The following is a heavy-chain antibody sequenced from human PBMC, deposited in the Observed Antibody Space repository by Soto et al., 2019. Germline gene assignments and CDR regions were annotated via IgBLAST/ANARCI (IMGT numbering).Heavy chain of an antibody. J-gene: IGHJ4*02. CDR2: INPNSGGT. Sequence: ASVKVSCKASGYTFTGYYMHWVRRAPGQGLEWMGWINPNSGGTNYAQKFQGRVTMTRDTSISTAYMELSRLRSDDTAVYYCARDLITMVRGVINWGQGTLVTVSS. V-gene: IGHV1-2*02. D-gene: IGHD3-10*01. CDR3: ARDLITMVRGVIN. CDR1: GYTFTGYY.